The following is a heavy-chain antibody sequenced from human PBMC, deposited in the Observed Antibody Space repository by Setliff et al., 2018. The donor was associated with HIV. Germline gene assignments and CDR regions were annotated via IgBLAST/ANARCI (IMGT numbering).Heavy chain of an antibody. J-gene: IGHJ4*02. V-gene: IGHV1-69*10. D-gene: IGHD2-21*01. Sequence: ASVKVSCKASGGTFNNDAIGWVRQAPGQGLEWMGGIVPVLGITNYSPKFQGRVTITTDESTTTAYMDLSSLRSEDTAVYYCARDRLGHIDRPYFDYWGQGTLVTVSS. CDR1: GGTFNNDA. CDR2: IVPVLGIT. CDR3: ARDRLGHIDRPYFDY.